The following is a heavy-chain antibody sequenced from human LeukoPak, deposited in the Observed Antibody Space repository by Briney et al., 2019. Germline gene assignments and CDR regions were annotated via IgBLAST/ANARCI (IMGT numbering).Heavy chain of an antibody. J-gene: IGHJ6*03. D-gene: IGHD3-9*01. CDR2: ISYDGSNK. CDR3: AKVTSPYYDILTGYLRGYYYYYMDV. V-gene: IGHV3-30*18. CDR1: GFTFSSYG. Sequence: GGSLRLSCAASGFTFSSYGMHWVRQAPGKGLEWVAVISYDGSNKYYADSVKGRFTISRDNSKDTLYLQMNSLRAEDTAVYYCAKVTSPYYDILTGYLRGYYYYYMDVWGKGTSVTVSS.